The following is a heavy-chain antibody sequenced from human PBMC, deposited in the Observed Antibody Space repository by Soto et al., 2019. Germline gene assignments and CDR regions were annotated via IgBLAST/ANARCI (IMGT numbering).Heavy chain of an antibody. J-gene: IGHJ6*02. V-gene: IGHV4-34*01. Sequence: SETLSLTCAVYGGSFSGYYWSWIRQPPGKGLEWIGEINHSGSTNYNPSLKSRVTISVDTSKNQFSLKLSSVTAADTAVYYCARGVTVAGTGRYYYYGMDVWGQGTTVTVSS. CDR2: INHSGST. CDR1: GGSFSGYY. D-gene: IGHD6-19*01. CDR3: ARGVTVAGTGRYYYYGMDV.